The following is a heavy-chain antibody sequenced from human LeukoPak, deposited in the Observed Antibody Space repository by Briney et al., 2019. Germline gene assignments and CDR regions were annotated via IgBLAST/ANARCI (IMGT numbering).Heavy chain of an antibody. Sequence: GGSLRLSCAASGFTFSSYGMHWVRQAPGKGLEWVAFIRYDGSNKYYADSVKGRFTISRDNSKNTLYLQMNSLRAEDTAVYYCARARTDLESGDLSYAFEIWGQGTMVTVSS. V-gene: IGHV3-30*02. CDR3: ARARTDLESGDLSYAFEI. CDR1: GFTFSSYG. CDR2: IRYDGSNK. J-gene: IGHJ3*02. D-gene: IGHD3-3*01.